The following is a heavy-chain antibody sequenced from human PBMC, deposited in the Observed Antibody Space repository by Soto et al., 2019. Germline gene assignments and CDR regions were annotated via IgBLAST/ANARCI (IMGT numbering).Heavy chain of an antibody. CDR1: GGTFSSYT. Sequence: QVQLVQSGAEVKKPGSSVKVSCKASGGTFSSYTISWVRQAPGQGLEWMGRIITILGIANYAQKFQGRVTITADKSTSTAYMELSSLRSEDTAVYYCARVYSGYDYHFDYWGQGTLVTVSS. D-gene: IGHD5-12*01. CDR2: IITILGIA. CDR3: ARVYSGYDYHFDY. J-gene: IGHJ4*02. V-gene: IGHV1-69*02.